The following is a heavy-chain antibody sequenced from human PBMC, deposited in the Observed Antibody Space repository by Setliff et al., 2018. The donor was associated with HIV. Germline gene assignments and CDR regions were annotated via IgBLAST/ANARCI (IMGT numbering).Heavy chain of an antibody. V-gene: IGHV4-59*08. J-gene: IGHJ3*02. CDR2: IYYSGGT. Sequence: SETLSLTCSVSGGSINSYSWSWIRQPPGKGLEWVGYIYYSGGTTYNPSLKSRVTISVDTSKNQFSLRLNSLTAADTALYYCARGTTLNVVPDAFDIWGQGTMVTVSS. D-gene: IGHD4-17*01. CDR1: GGSINSYS. CDR3: ARGTTLNVVPDAFDI.